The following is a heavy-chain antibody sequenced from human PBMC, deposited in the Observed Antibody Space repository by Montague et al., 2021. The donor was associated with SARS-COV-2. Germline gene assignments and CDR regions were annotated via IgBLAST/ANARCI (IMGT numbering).Heavy chain of an antibody. V-gene: IGHV4-31*03. D-gene: IGHD2-2*01. CDR2: IYYSGIT. CDR1: GVSISGGGYY. J-gene: IGHJ6*02. CDR3: AREKRHYCSSTSCYDNYYSYYGMDV. Sequence: TLSLTCTVSGVSISGGGYYWSWIRQHPGKGLEWIGYIYYSGITYYNPSLKSRVTISVDTSKNQFSLKLSSVTAADTAVYCCAREKRHYCSSTSCYDNYYSYYGMDVWGQGTTVTVSS.